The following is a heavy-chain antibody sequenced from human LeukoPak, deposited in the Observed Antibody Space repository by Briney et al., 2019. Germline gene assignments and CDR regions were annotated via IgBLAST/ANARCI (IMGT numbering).Heavy chain of an antibody. J-gene: IGHJ4*02. D-gene: IGHD1-1*01. CDR3: VRQPRVHTPDF. CDR1: GYTFTNFW. CDR2: VSPSDSDT. V-gene: IGHV5-51*01. Sequence: GESLKISCEGSGYTFTNFWIGWVRPMPGKGLEWMGIVSPSDSDTRYSPSFQGQVTISADKSITTAYLQWSSLKASDTATYYCVRQPRVHTPDFWGQGTLVTVS.